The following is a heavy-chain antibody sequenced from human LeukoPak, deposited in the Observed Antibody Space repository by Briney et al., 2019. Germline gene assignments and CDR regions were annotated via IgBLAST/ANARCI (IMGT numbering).Heavy chain of an antibody. V-gene: IGHV1-8*02. J-gene: IGHJ5*02. D-gene: IGHD4-23*01. CDR1: GYTFTTHD. Sequence: ASVKVSCKTSGYTFTTHDINWVRQATGQGLEWMGWMNPHSGNTGYAQKFQGRVTMTRDTSTSTAYMELSRLRSEDTAVYYCARSIEATITPVWFDPWGQGTLVSVSS. CDR3: ARSIEATITPVWFDP. CDR2: MNPHSGNT.